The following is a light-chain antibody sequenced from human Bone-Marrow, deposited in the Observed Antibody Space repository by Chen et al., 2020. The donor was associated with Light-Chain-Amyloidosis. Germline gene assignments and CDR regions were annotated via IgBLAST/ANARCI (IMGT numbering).Light chain of an antibody. Sequence: QLVLTQSPSASASLGASVKLTCTLSIGHSGYDIAWHQQQPEKGPRFLMKVNFDGSFSKGDGIPDRFSGSSSGPDRYLTISSLQSEDEADYYCQTWGTDIRLVFGGGTRLTVL. V-gene: IGLV4-69*01. CDR3: QTWGTDIRLV. CDR2: VNFDGSF. CDR1: IGHSGYD. J-gene: IGLJ3*02.